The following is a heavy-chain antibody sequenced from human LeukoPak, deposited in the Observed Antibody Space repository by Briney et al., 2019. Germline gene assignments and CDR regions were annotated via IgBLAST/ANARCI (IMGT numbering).Heavy chain of an antibody. D-gene: IGHD2-15*01. CDR2: ISYDGSNK. CDR1: GFTFSSYA. CDR3: ARDPGYCSGGSCYSGPLP. Sequence: GGSLRLSCAASGFTFSSYAIHWVRQAPGKGLEWVAVISYDGSNKYYADSVKGRFTISRDNSKNTLYLQMNSLRAEDTAVYYCARDPGYCSGGSCYSGPLPWGQGTLVTVSS. V-gene: IGHV3-30-3*01. J-gene: IGHJ5*02.